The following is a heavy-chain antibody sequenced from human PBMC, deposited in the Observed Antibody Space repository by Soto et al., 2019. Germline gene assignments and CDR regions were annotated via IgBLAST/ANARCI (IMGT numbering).Heavy chain of an antibody. CDR1: GSSISSSSYY. CDR3: ARLDYGSGPDYYYYYYMDV. V-gene: IGHV4-39*01. D-gene: IGHD3-10*01. Sequence: SETLSLTCTVSGSSISSSSYYWGWIRQPPGKGLEWIGSIYYSGSTYYNPSLKSRVTISVDTSKNQFSLKLSSVTAADTAVYYCARLDYGSGPDYYYYYYMDVWGKGTTVTVSS. J-gene: IGHJ6*03. CDR2: IYYSGST.